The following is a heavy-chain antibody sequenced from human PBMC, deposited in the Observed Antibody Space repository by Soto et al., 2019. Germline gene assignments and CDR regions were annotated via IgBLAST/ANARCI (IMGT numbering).Heavy chain of an antibody. CDR1: GFTFDDYA. CDR2: TSWNGASI. J-gene: IGHJ4*02. D-gene: IGHD3-10*01. V-gene: IGHV3-9*01. Sequence: EVQLVESGGGLVQPGRSLRLSGAASGFTFDDYAIHWVRQAPGRGLEWVAGTSWNGASIGYADSVKVRFTISRDNAKNSLHLQMNSLRSEDTALYYCANLPLYGSGFDCWGQGTLVTVSS. CDR3: ANLPLYGSGFDC.